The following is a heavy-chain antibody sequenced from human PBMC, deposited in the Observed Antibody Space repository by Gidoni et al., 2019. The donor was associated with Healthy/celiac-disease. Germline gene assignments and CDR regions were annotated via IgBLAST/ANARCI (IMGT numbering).Heavy chain of an antibody. J-gene: IGHJ3*02. Sequence: QVQLVQSGAAVKKPGASVKVSCKASGYTFTSYDINWVRHATGQGLEWMGWMNPNSGNTGYAQKFQGRVTMTRNTSISTAYMELSSLRSEDTAVYYCARGVIVVVHDAFDIWGQGTMVTVSS. D-gene: IGHD3-22*01. CDR3: ARGVIVVVHDAFDI. CDR2: MNPNSGNT. CDR1: GYTFTSYD. V-gene: IGHV1-8*01.